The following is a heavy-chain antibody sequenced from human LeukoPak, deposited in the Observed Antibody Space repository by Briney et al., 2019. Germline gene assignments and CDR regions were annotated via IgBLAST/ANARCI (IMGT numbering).Heavy chain of an antibody. CDR2: IYTSGST. D-gene: IGHD6-13*01. J-gene: IGHJ3*02. CDR1: GGSISSGSYY. Sequence: PSQTLSLTCTVSGGSISSGSYYWSWIRQPAGKGLEWIGRIYTSGSTYYNPSLKSRVTISVDTSKNQFSLKLSSVTAADTAVYYCARVGIAAAGIDAFDIWGQGTMVTVSS. CDR3: ARVGIAAAGIDAFDI. V-gene: IGHV4-61*02.